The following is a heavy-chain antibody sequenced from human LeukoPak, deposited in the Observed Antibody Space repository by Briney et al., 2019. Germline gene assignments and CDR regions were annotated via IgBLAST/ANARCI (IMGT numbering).Heavy chain of an antibody. CDR2: ISGSGGNT. CDR1: GFTFSSYA. D-gene: IGHD2-2*01. V-gene: IGHV3-23*01. Sequence: PGGSLRLSCAASGFTFSSYAMSWVRQAPGKGLEWVSAISGSGGNTYYADSVKGRFTISRDNSKNTLYLQMSSLRAEDTAVYYCAKVIVPVGRYYFDYWGQGTLVTVSS. CDR3: AKVIVPVGRYYFDY. J-gene: IGHJ4*02.